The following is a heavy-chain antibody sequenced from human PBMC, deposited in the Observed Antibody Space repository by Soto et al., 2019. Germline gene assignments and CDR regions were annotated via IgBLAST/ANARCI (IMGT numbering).Heavy chain of an antibody. Sequence: PGGSLRLSCAASGFTFSSYGMHWVRQAPGKGLEWVAVISYDGSNKYYADSVKGRFTISRDNSKNTLYLQMNSLRAEDTAVYYCAKVGAGYHSSGWYYWGQGTLVTVSS. J-gene: IGHJ4*02. D-gene: IGHD6-19*01. CDR3: AKVGAGYHSSGWYY. V-gene: IGHV3-30*18. CDR2: ISYDGSNK. CDR1: GFTFSSYG.